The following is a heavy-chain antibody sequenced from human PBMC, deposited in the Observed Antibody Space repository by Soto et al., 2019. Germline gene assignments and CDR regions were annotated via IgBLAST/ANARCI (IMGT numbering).Heavy chain of an antibody. Sequence: SETLSLTCTVSGGSISSYYWSWIRQPPGKGLEWIGYIYYSGSTYYTPSLKSRVTISVDTSKNQFSLKLSSVTAADTAVYYCARGPPLGYWGQGTLVTVSS. CDR3: ARGPPLGY. V-gene: IGHV4-59*12. J-gene: IGHJ4*02. CDR2: IYYSGST. CDR1: GGSISSYY.